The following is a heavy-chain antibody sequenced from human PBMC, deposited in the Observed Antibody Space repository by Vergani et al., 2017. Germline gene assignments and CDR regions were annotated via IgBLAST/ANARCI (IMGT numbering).Heavy chain of an antibody. CDR1: GFTFSSYA. Sequence: VQLVESGGGLVKPGGSLRLSCAASGFTFSSYAMSWVRQAPGKGLEWVSAISGSGGSTYYADSVKGRFTISRDSSKNTLYLQMNSLRAEDTAVYYCAKGHIVLMVYAPFDYWGQGTLVTVSS. D-gene: IGHD2-8*01. J-gene: IGHJ4*02. CDR2: ISGSGGST. CDR3: AKGHIVLMVYAPFDY. V-gene: IGHV3-23*04.